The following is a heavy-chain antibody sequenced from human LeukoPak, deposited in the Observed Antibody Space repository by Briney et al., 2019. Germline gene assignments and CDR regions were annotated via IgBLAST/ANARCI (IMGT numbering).Heavy chain of an antibody. V-gene: IGHV3-7*01. CDR2: TNQEGSEK. CDR3: ARDPKWLDY. Sequence: PGGSLRLSCAASGFTFSSYWMSWVRQAPGEGLEWVANTNQEGSEKYYVDSVKGRFTISKDNAKNSLYLQMNSLKAEDTAVYYCARDPKWLDYWGQGTLVTVSS. CDR1: GFTFSSYW. D-gene: IGHD5-12*01. J-gene: IGHJ4*02.